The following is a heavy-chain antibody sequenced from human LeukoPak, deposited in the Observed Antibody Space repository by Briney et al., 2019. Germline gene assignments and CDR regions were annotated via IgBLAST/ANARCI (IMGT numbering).Heavy chain of an antibody. Sequence: VASVKVSCKASGYTFTSYGISWVRQAPGQGLEWMGWISAYNGSTNYAQKLQGRVTMTTDTSTSTAYMELRSLRSDDTAVYYCARWEQIVARSLYDYFDYWGQGTLVTVSS. CDR1: GYTFTSYG. CDR2: ISAYNGST. J-gene: IGHJ4*02. D-gene: IGHD5-12*01. V-gene: IGHV1-18*01. CDR3: ARWEQIVARSLYDYFDY.